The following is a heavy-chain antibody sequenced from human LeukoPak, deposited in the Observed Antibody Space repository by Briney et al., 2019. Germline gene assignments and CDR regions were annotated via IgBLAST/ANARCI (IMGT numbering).Heavy chain of an antibody. CDR3: AKEYSGSYYFDY. V-gene: IGHV3-43*02. CDR2: ISWDGGST. D-gene: IGHD1-26*01. CDR1: GFTFDDYA. J-gene: IGHJ4*02. Sequence: PGGSLRLSCAASGFTFDDYAMHWVRQAPGKGLEWVSGISWDGGSTYYADSVKGRFTISRDNSKNSLYLQMNSLRTEDTALYYCAKEYSGSYYFDYWGQGTLVTVSS.